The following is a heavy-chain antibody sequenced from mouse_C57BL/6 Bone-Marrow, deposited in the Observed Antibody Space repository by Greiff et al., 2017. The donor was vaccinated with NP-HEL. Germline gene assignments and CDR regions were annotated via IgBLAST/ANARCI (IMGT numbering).Heavy chain of an antibody. CDR3: AKLYPYYAMDY. D-gene: IGHD2-1*01. V-gene: IGHV1-80*01. CDR1: GYAFSSYW. J-gene: IGHJ4*01. Sequence: QVQLKESGAELVKPGASVKLSCKASGYAFSSYWMNWVKQRPGKGLEWIGQIYPGDGDTNYNGKFKGKATLTADKSSSTAYMQLSSLTSEDAAVYFCAKLYPYYAMDYWGQGTSVTVSA. CDR2: IYPGDGDT.